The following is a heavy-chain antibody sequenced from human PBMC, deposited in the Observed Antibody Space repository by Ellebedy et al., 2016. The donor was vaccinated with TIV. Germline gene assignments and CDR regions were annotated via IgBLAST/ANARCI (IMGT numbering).Heavy chain of an antibody. D-gene: IGHD6-19*01. V-gene: IGHV3-23*01. CDR3: VEVASTTGWSGGDNWFDP. CDR1: GFTFSSFA. J-gene: IGHJ5*02. Sequence: GESLKISXAASGFTFSSFAMSWVRQAPGKGLEWVSVISGGGGSTYYADSVKGRFTISRDNSKKKLSLQMNSLRDGDTAVYYCVEVASTTGWSGGDNWFDPWGQGTLVTVSS. CDR2: ISGGGGST.